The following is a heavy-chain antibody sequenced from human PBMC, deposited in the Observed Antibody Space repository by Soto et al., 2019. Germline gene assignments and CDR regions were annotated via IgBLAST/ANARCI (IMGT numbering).Heavy chain of an antibody. CDR1: GASLSDNY. J-gene: IGHJ5*02. Sequence: PSETLSLTCAVYGASLSDNYCNWLRQPPGKGLEWIGEINHSGSTNYNPSLKSRVTISVDTSKNQFSLKLSSVTAADTAVYYCASNGGGYCSGGSCYPAYNWFDPWGQGTLVTVSS. CDR3: ASNGGGYCSGGSCYPAYNWFDP. CDR2: INHSGST. D-gene: IGHD2-15*01. V-gene: IGHV4-34*01.